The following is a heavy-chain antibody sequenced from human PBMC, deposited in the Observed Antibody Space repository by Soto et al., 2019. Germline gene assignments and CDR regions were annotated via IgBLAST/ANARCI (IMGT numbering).Heavy chain of an antibody. D-gene: IGHD3-3*01. J-gene: IGHJ5*02. CDR3: AREITNDFWSGPGGNWFDP. V-gene: IGHV4-30-2*01. CDR1: GGSISSGGYS. CDR2: IYHSGST. Sequence: SETLSLTCAVSGGSISSGGYSWSWIRQPPGKGLEWIGYIYHSGSTYYNPSLKSRVTISVDRSKNQFSLKLSSVTAADTAVYYCAREITNDFWSGPGGNWFDPWGQGTLVTVSS.